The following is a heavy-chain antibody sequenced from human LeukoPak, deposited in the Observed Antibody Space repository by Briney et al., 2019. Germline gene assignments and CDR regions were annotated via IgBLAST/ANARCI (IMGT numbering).Heavy chain of an antibody. CDR3: ARGIGAAAHFYYYYYMDV. V-gene: IGHV1-8*01. Sequence: GASVKVSCKASGYTFTSYDINWVRQATGQGLEWMGWMNPNSGKTGYAQKFQGRVTMTRNTSISTAYMELSSLRSEDTAVYYCARGIGAAAHFYYYYYMDVWGKGTTVTVSS. D-gene: IGHD6-13*01. CDR1: GYTFTSYD. J-gene: IGHJ6*03. CDR2: MNPNSGKT.